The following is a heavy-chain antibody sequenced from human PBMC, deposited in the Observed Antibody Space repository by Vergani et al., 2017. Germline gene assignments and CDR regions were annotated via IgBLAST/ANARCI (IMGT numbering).Heavy chain of an antibody. Sequence: QVQLVQSGAEVKKPGASVKVSCKASGYTFTSYYMHWVRQAPGQGLEWMGWISAYNGNTNYAQKLQGRVTMTTDTSTSTAYMGLRSLRSDDTAVYYCARDRRVPGSSGWFDYWGQGTLVTVSS. CDR1: GYTFTSYY. D-gene: IGHD6-19*01. CDR2: ISAYNGNT. J-gene: IGHJ4*02. CDR3: ARDRRVPGSSGWFDY. V-gene: IGHV1-18*04.